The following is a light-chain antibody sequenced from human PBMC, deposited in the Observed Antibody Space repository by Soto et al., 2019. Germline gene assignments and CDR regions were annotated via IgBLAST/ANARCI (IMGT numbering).Light chain of an antibody. CDR2: AAS. CDR1: QGISSY. J-gene: IGKJ4*01. V-gene: IGKV1-8*01. CDR3: QKYYSYPS. Sequence: AIRMTQSPSSFSASTGDRVTITCRASQGISSYLAWYQQKPGKAPKLLIYAASTLQSGVPSRFSGSGSGTDFTLTISCLQAEDFATYYCQKYYSYPSFGGGTKVEIK.